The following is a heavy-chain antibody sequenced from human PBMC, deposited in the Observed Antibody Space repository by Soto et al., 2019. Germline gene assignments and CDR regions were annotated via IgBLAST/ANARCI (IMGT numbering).Heavy chain of an antibody. D-gene: IGHD7-27*01. Sequence: QVTLKESGPVLVKPTETLTLTCAVSAFSLSNTRMGVSWIRQPPGKALEWLAHIFSNDQKFYSTSLKTRLTISKDTSKSQVVLTMTNLDPVDTATYYCARIQPGDEGGYFDSWGQGALVTVAS. CDR1: AFSLSNTRMG. V-gene: IGHV2-26*02. CDR3: ARIQPGDEGGYFDS. CDR2: IFSNDQK. J-gene: IGHJ4*02.